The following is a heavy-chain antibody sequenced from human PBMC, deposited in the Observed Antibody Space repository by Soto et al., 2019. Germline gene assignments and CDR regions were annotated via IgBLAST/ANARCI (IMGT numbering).Heavy chain of an antibody. D-gene: IGHD3-3*01. CDR2: IWYDGSNK. CDR1: GFTFSSYG. J-gene: IGHJ5*01. CDR3: ARGHNAFLGGFLRNWFDP. V-gene: IGHV3-33*01. Sequence: QVQLVESGGGVVQPGRSLRLSCAASGFTFSSYGMHWVRQAPGKGLEWVAVIWYDGSNKYYADSVEGRFTISRDNSKNPDKLQMNSLWAVGTGVDSCARGHNAFLGGFLRNWFDPWGQGTLVNLSS.